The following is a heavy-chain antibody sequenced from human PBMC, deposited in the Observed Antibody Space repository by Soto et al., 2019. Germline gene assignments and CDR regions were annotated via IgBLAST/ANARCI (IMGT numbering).Heavy chain of an antibody. J-gene: IGHJ6*02. CDR1: GFTFSSYA. CDR2: ISYDGSNK. Sequence: QVQLVEAGGGVVQPGMSLRLSCAASGFTFSSYAMHWVRQAPGKGLEWVAVISYDGSNKYYADSVKGRFTISRDNSKNTLDLQMNSLRAEDTAVYYCARVDSNYGYYYSGMDVWGQGTTGPDSS. CDR3: ARVDSNYGYYYSGMDV. V-gene: IGHV3-30-3*01. D-gene: IGHD4-4*01.